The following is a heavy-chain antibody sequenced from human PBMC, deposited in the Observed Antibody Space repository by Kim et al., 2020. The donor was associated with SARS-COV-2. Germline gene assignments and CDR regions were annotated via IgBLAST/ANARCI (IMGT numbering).Heavy chain of an antibody. D-gene: IGHD3-22*01. CDR1: GFTFSSYS. CDR3: ARDGDYYDSSGDLDY. Sequence: GGSLRLSCAASGFTFSSYSMNWVRQAPGKGLEWVSSISSSSSYIYYADSVKGRFTISRDNAKNSLYLQMNSLRAEDTAVYYCARDGDYYDSSGDLDYWGQGTLVTVSS. V-gene: IGHV3-21*01. CDR2: ISSSSSYI. J-gene: IGHJ4*02.